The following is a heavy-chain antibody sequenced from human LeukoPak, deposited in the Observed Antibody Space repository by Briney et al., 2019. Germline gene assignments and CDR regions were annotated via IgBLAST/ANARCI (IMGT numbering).Heavy chain of an antibody. V-gene: IGHV1-18*01. Sequence: GASVKVSCKASGYTFTSYGISWVRQAPGQGLEWMGWISAYNGNTNYAQKLQGRVTMTTDTSTSTAYMELRSLRSEDTAVYYCARDGAFGKIYYYYGMDVWGQGTTVTVSS. J-gene: IGHJ6*02. CDR1: GYTFTSYG. CDR3: ARDGAFGKIYYYYGMDV. D-gene: IGHD3-3*02. CDR2: ISAYNGNT.